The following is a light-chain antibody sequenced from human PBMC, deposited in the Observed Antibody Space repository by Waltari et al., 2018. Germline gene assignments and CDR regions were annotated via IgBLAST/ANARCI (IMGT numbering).Light chain of an antibody. V-gene: IGKV3-20*01. Sequence: EIVLTQSPGTLSLSPGERATLSCRASQSVSSSYLAWYQQKLGQAPRHLIYGASSRATGIPDRFSGSGSGTDFTLTISRLEPEDFAVYYCQQYGSSPPYTFGQGTKLEIK. J-gene: IGKJ2*01. CDR2: GAS. CDR1: QSVSSSY. CDR3: QQYGSSPPYT.